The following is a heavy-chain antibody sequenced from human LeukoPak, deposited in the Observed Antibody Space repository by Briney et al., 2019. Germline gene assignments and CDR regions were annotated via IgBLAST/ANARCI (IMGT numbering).Heavy chain of an antibody. V-gene: IGHV5-51*01. Sequence: GESLKISCKGSGYSFTSYWIGWVRQMPGKGLEWIGAIYPSESDPRYSPSFQGQVNISVDKSINTDCLQWSSLRASDTAMYYCARQGMEDYWGQGTLVTVSS. CDR3: ARQGMEDY. D-gene: IGHD2-15*01. CDR1: GYSFTSYW. CDR2: IYPSESDP. J-gene: IGHJ4*02.